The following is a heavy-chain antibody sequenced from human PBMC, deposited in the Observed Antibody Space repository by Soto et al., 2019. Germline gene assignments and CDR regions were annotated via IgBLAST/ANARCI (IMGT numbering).Heavy chain of an antibody. CDR2: ISSSSSTI. D-gene: IGHD3-3*01. Sequence: PGGSLRLSCAASGFTFSSYSMNWVRQAPGKGLEWVSCISSSSSTIYYADSVKGRFTISRDNAKNSLYLQMNSLRDEDTAVYYCARAGLRFLEWLSLYGMDVWGQGTTVTVSS. CDR3: ARAGLRFLEWLSLYGMDV. J-gene: IGHJ6*02. CDR1: GFTFSSYS. V-gene: IGHV3-48*02.